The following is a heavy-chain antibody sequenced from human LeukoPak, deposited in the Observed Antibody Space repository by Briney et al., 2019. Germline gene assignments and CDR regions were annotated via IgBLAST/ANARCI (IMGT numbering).Heavy chain of an antibody. Sequence: GGSLRLSCAASGFTFNTYGMHWVRQAPGKGLEWVTFVSYDGSNKYYADSVKGRFTISRDNSKNTLYLQMNSLRVEDTAVYYCAKDRLRGTLAANDYWGQGTLVTVSS. D-gene: IGHD5-12*01. V-gene: IGHV3-30*18. J-gene: IGHJ4*02. CDR1: GFTFNTYG. CDR3: AKDRLRGTLAANDY. CDR2: VSYDGSNK.